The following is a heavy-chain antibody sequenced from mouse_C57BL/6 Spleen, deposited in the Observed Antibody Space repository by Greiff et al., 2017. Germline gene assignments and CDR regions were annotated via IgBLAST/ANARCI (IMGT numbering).Heavy chain of an antibody. Sequence: EVQLQQSGAELVKPGASVTLSCTASGFNITDYYMHWVKQRTEQGLEWIGRIDPEDGGTNYDPKFQGKATITADTSSNTAYLQLRSLTSEDSAVFYCARGYGDDVPTDWGQGTTLTVSS. V-gene: IGHV14-2*01. CDR2: IDPEDGGT. CDR3: ARGYGDDVPTD. CDR1: GFNITDYY. D-gene: IGHD2-2*01. J-gene: IGHJ2*01.